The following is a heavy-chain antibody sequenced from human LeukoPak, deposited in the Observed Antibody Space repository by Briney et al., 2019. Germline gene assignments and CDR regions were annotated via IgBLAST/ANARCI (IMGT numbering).Heavy chain of an antibody. CDR1: GFTFSSYG. J-gene: IGHJ3*02. D-gene: IGHD4-17*01. CDR3: ARDRIIYGDYGDAFDI. CDR2: ISYDGSNK. Sequence: GRSLRLSCAASGFTFSSYGMHWVRQAPGKGLEGVAVISYDGSNKYYADSVKGRFTISRDNSKNTLYLQMNSLRAADTAVYYCARDRIIYGDYGDAFDIWDQGTMVTVSS. V-gene: IGHV3-30*03.